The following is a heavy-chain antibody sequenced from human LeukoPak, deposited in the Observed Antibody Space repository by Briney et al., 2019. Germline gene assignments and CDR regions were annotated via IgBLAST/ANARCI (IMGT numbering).Heavy chain of an antibody. D-gene: IGHD2-15*01. CDR3: ARDQVVADPSPYYYGMDV. V-gene: IGHV1-2*02. CDR1: GYTFTGYY. Sequence: ASVKVSCKASGYTFTGYYMHWVRQAPGQGLEWMGWINPNSGGTNYAQKFQGRVTMTRDTSISTAYMELSRLRSDDTAVYYCARDQVVADPSPYYYGMDVWGQGTTVTVSS. CDR2: INPNSGGT. J-gene: IGHJ6*02.